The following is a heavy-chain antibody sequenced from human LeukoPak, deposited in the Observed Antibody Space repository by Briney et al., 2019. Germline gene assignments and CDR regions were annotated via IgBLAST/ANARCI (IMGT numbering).Heavy chain of an antibody. CDR3: ARPGYSYGYYYGMDV. CDR1: GYTFTSYD. D-gene: IGHD5-18*01. J-gene: IGHJ6*02. CDR2: MNPNSGNT. Sequence: ASVKVSCKASGYTFTSYDINWVRQATGQGLEWMGWMNPNSGNTGYAQKFQGRVTMTRNTSISTAYMELSSLRSEDTAVYYCARPGYSYGYYYGMDVWGQGTTVTVSS. V-gene: IGHV1-8*01.